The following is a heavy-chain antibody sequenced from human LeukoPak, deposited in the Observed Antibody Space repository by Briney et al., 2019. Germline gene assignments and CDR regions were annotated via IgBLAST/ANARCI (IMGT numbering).Heavy chain of an antibody. V-gene: IGHV3-43*02. J-gene: IGHJ3*02. CDR2: INGDGGTT. D-gene: IGHD5-12*01. CDR3: ARGGSSGNDYSSFDI. Sequence: LSGGSLRLSCAASGFMFDDYAMHWVRQAPGKGLEWVSLINGDGGTTYYADSVKGRFTISRHNSKNTLYLQVNSLRAEDTAVYFCARGGSSGNDYSSFDIWGQGTMVTVSS. CDR1: GFMFDDYA.